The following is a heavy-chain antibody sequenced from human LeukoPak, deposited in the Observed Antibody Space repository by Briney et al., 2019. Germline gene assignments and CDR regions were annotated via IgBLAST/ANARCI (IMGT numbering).Heavy chain of an antibody. Sequence: SETLSLTCTVSGGSISSGGYYWSWIRQHPGKGLEWIGYIYYSGSTYYNPSLKSRVTISVDTSKNQFSLKLSSVTAADTAVYYCARGGSVVVVPAAIWVLGIWFDPWGQGTLVTVSS. J-gene: IGHJ5*02. D-gene: IGHD2-2*02. CDR3: ARGGSVVVVPAAIWVLGIWFDP. CDR1: GGSISSGGYY. CDR2: IYYSGST. V-gene: IGHV4-31*03.